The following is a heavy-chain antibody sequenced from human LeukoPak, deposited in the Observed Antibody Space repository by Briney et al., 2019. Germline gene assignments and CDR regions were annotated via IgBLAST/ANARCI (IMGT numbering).Heavy chain of an antibody. CDR1: GFTFSFYA. CDR3: AKLAYGDYDSFDY. V-gene: IGHV3-23*01. CDR2: ISGSGGST. Sequence: PGGSLRLSCAASGFTFSFYAMNWVRQAPGKGLEWVSAISGSGGSTYYADSVKGRFTISRDNSKNTLYLQMNSLRAEDTAVHYCAKLAYGDYDSFDYWGQGTLVTVSS. J-gene: IGHJ4*02. D-gene: IGHD4-17*01.